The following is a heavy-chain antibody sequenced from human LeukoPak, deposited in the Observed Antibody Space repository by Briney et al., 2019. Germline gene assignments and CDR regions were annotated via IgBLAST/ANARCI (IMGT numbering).Heavy chain of an antibody. CDR2: VSRSSSDT. J-gene: IGHJ6*02. CDR3: AREVVIFPDYYYYGMDI. V-gene: IGHV3-21*04. D-gene: IGHD3-9*01. CDR1: GFTFSGFG. Sequence: GGSLRLSCAASGFTFSGFGMNWVRQAPGKGLEWVSSVSRSSSDTYYADSVKGRFTISRDNAKNSLYLQMNSLRAEDTAVYYCAREVVIFPDYYYYGMDIWGQGTTVTVSS.